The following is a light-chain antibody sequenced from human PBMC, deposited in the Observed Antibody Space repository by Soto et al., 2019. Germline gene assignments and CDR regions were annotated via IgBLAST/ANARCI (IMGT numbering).Light chain of an antibody. CDR3: AAWDDSLNAVV. Sequence: QSVLTQPPSASGAPGQRVTISCSGSNSNIGTTTVNWYQQVPGTAPKLLIYSSSQRPSGVPDRFFGSRSGTSASLAISGLQSEDEADYYCAAWDDSLNAVVFGGGTKVTVL. J-gene: IGLJ2*01. CDR1: NSNIGTTT. CDR2: SSS. V-gene: IGLV1-44*01.